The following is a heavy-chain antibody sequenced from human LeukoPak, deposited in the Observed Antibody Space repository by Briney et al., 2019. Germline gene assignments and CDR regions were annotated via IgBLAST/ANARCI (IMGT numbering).Heavy chain of an antibody. J-gene: IGHJ4*02. CDR2: ISSSGGSR. V-gene: IGHV3-23*01. CDR3: AKRVLSADRAPDY. Sequence: PGGCLSLSCAASGFTFSSFSMSWLRRAPEKGLEWVSVISSSGGSRYYADSVKGRFTISRDNSKNTLYMQMNSLGSEDTALYYCAKRVLSADRAPDYWGQGTLVTVSS. CDR1: GFTFSSFS. D-gene: IGHD1-14*01.